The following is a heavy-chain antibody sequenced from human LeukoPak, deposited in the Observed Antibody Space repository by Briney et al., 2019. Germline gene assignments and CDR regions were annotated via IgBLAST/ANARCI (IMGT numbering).Heavy chain of an antibody. CDR3: VRDLKYYGSGSHGDY. Sequence: GGSLRLSCAASGFTFDDYGMSWVRQAPGKGLEWVSAINWNGGSTGYADSVKGRFTISRDNAKNSLYLQTNSLRAEDTAFYYCVRDLKYYGSGSHGDYWGQGTLATVSS. CDR2: INWNGGST. V-gene: IGHV3-20*04. J-gene: IGHJ4*02. D-gene: IGHD3-10*01. CDR1: GFTFDDYG.